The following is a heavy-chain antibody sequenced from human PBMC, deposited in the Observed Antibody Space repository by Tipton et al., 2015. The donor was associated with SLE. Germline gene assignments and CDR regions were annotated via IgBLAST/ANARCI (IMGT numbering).Heavy chain of an antibody. CDR3: AKPFGSAYWYYMDV. J-gene: IGHJ6*03. Sequence: TLSLTCTVSGASINRGSYFWTWTRQTAGKGLEGIGRIFVSGDTNYNPSLKSRVTMSVDTSTNQFSLKLSSVTAADTAIYYCAKPFGSAYWYYMDVWGKGTTVTVS. CDR1: GASINRGSYF. V-gene: IGHV4-61*02. CDR2: IFVSGDT. D-gene: IGHD6-25*01.